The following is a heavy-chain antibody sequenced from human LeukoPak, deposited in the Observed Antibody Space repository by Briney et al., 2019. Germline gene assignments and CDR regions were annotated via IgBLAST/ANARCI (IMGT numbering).Heavy chain of an antibody. J-gene: IGHJ5*02. CDR3: ARDRTRNNWNYDWFDP. CDR1: GGTFSSYA. CDR2: IIPLFNTA. V-gene: IGHV1-69*13. D-gene: IGHD1-7*01. Sequence: ASVKVSCKASGGTFSSYAVNWVRQAPGHGLEWMGGIIPLFNTANYAQKFQGRVTIAADGSTRTAYMELSSLRSEDTAVYYCARDRTRNNWNYDWFDPWGQGTLVTVSS.